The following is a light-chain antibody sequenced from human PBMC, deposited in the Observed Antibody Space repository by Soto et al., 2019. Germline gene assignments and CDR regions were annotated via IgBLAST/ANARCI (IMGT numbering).Light chain of an antibody. CDR3: QQYGSSLFT. CDR1: QSVSSSY. V-gene: IGKV3-20*01. J-gene: IGKJ3*01. Sequence: EIVLTQSPGTLSLSPGERATLSCRASQSVSSSYLAWYQQKHGQAPRLLIYGASSRATGIPDRFSCSGSGTDFTLTISRLEPEDFAVYYCQQYGSSLFTFGPGTKVDIK. CDR2: GAS.